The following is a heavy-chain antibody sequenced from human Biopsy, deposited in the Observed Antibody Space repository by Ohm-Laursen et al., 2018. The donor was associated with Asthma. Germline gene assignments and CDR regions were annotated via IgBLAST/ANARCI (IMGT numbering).Heavy chain of an antibody. D-gene: IGHD3-16*02. CDR3: ARGVITNWFDP. CDR2: IYYSGST. Sequence: SDTLSLTCTVSGGSISDYYKTWFRQPPGKGLERIGYIYYSGSTNYNPSLKSRVTISEDTSKNQFSLKLTSVTAADTAVYYCARGVITNWFDPWGQGTLVTVSS. J-gene: IGHJ5*02. CDR1: GGSISDYY. V-gene: IGHV4-59*07.